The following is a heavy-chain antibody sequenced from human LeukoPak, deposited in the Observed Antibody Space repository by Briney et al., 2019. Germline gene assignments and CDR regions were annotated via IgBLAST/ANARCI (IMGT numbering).Heavy chain of an antibody. CDR1: GLTFSSYW. J-gene: IGHJ4*02. V-gene: IGHV3-7*01. CDR3: AREDHSNYNY. CDR2: IKQDGGEK. Sequence: SGGSLRLSCEGFGLTFSSYWMSWVRQAPGKGLEWVANIKQDGGEKFYVDSVKGRFTISRDNAKNSLYLQMNSLRAEDTAVYYCAREDHSNYNYWGQGTLVTVSS. D-gene: IGHD4-11*01.